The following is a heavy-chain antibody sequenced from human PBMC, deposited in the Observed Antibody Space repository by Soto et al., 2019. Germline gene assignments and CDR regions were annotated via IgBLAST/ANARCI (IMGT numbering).Heavy chain of an antibody. CDR3: AREAHCSGGSCSIYFDY. Sequence: QVQLVQSGAEVKKPGSSVKVSCKASGGTFSSYAISWVRQAPGQGLEWMGGIIPSFGTANYAQKFQGRVTITADESTSTAYMELSRVRSEDTAVYYCAREAHCSGGSCSIYFDYWGQGTLVTVSS. J-gene: IGHJ4*02. CDR2: IIPSFGTA. CDR1: GGTFSSYA. D-gene: IGHD2-15*01. V-gene: IGHV1-69*01.